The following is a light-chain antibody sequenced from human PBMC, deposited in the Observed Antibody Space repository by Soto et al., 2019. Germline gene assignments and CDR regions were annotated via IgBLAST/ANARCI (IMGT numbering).Light chain of an antibody. CDR2: GAS. J-gene: IGKJ4*01. V-gene: IGKV3-20*01. CDR1: QPVDSNS. Sequence: EFVLTQSPGALSVSPGETVTLSCRASQPVDSNSLVWYHHKPGLAPRLLIFGASTRATRIPDRFRGSGSGTDFTLTISGLEPEDSGLYYCQQYVASPLTFGGGTRVEIK. CDR3: QQYVASPLT.